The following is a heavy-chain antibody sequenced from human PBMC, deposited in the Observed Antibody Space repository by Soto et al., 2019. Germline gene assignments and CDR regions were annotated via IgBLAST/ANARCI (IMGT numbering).Heavy chain of an antibody. CDR3: ARGLVVPDAILSRDYYYYGLDV. D-gene: IGHD2-2*02. J-gene: IGHJ6*02. Sequence: PGESLKISCKGSGYNFNRYWIAWVRQMPGIGLEWMGIIYPDDSETRYSPSFQGQVTISADKSTGTASLQWSSLRASDTAVYYCARGLVVPDAILSRDYYYYGLDVWGQGTSVTVSS. V-gene: IGHV5-51*01. CDR1: GYNFNRYW. CDR2: IYPDDSET.